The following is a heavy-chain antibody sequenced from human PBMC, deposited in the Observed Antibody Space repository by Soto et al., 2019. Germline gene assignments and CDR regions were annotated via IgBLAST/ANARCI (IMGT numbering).Heavy chain of an antibody. CDR3: ARRNDYGDF. V-gene: IGHV1-18*01. Sequence: QVLLVQSGAEVKKPGASVKVSCKASGYTFTSYGISWVRQAPGQGLEWMGWISTGTSYTNYAQNLQGRVTMTADTYTNTAYMELRSLRSNATAIYYCARRNDYGDFWGQGTLVTVSS. CDR1: GYTFTSYG. CDR2: ISTGTSYT. J-gene: IGHJ4*02.